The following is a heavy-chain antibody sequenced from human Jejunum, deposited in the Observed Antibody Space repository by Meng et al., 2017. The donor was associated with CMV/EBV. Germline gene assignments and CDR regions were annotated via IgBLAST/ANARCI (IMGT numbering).Heavy chain of an antibody. Sequence: QLQVSAPGQGKPSETLSLIWPSSAASVSSSSHYWAWVRQSPGRRLGCIRSISHSGAPYYTPSLTSRLTMSVDTSKNQFSLKLSSVTAANTAVYYCAKDVNPLNWFFDVWGRGTLVTVSS. V-gene: IGHV4-39*07. CDR2: ISHSGAP. D-gene: IGHD1-14*01. J-gene: IGHJ2*01. CDR1: AASVSSSSHY. CDR3: AKDVNPLNWFFDV.